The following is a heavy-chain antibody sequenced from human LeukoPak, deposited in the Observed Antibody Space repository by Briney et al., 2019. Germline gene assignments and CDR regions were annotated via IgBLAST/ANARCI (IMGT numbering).Heavy chain of an antibody. V-gene: IGHV3-13*01. D-gene: IGHD1-26*01. Sequence: GGSLRLSCAASGFTFSSYDMHWVRQATGKGLEWVSAIGTAGDTYYPGSVKGRFTISRENAKNSLYLQMNSLRAGDTAVYYCARASSGSLGDYFDYWGQGTLVTVSS. CDR2: IGTAGDT. CDR3: ARASSGSLGDYFDY. J-gene: IGHJ4*02. CDR1: GFTFSSYD.